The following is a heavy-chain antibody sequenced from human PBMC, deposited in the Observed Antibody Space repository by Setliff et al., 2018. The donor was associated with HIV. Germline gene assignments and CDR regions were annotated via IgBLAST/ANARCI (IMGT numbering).Heavy chain of an antibody. D-gene: IGHD6-13*01. J-gene: IGHJ4*02. Sequence: PGGSLRLSCVASGFTFSTFAMHWVRQAPGKGLEWVSVISYDASRTSYADSVKGRFTISRDNSKNTLFLQLNTLRPEDTAVYYCTTDPSSRGYWGQGALVTVSS. CDR1: GFTFSTFA. CDR3: TTDPSSRGY. CDR2: ISYDASRT. V-gene: IGHV3-30*01.